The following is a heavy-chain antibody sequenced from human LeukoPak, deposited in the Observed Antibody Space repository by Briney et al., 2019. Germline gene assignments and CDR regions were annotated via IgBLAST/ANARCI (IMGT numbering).Heavy chain of an antibody. CDR3: AKSYVVVGMAAFDI. J-gene: IGHJ3*02. Sequence: GGSLRLSCAASGFAFSDYYMTWIRQAPGKGLEWVSYISSGGTTIYYADSVKGRFTISRDNAKNSLYLQMNSLRAEDTAVYYCAKSYVVVGMAAFDIWGQGTMVTVSS. CDR1: GFAFSDYY. D-gene: IGHD3-22*01. V-gene: IGHV3-11*01. CDR2: ISSGGTTI.